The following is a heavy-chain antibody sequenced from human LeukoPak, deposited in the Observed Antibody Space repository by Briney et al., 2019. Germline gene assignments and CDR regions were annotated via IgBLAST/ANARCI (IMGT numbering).Heavy chain of an antibody. V-gene: IGHV4-59*01. CDR1: GGSISSYY. J-gene: IGHJ4*02. D-gene: IGHD5-18*01. CDR2: IYYSGST. Sequence: SETLSLTCTVSGGSISSYYWSWIRQPPGKGLEWIGYIYYSGSTNYNPSLKSRVTISVDTSKNQFSLKLSSVTAADTAVYYCAGGGYSYGPHSDYWGQGTLVTVSS. CDR3: AGGGYSYGPHSDY.